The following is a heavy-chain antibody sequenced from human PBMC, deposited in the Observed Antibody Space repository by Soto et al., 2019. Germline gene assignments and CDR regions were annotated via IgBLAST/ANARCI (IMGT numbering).Heavy chain of an antibody. CDR3: AKDSFINLRGYDSY. J-gene: IGHJ4*02. V-gene: IGHV3-23*01. CDR2: ISGSGDST. CDR1: GFTFSTYA. D-gene: IGHD5-12*01. Sequence: PGGSLRLSCAASGFTFSTYAMIWVRQAPGKGLEWVSAISGSGDSTYYADSVKGRFTISRDNSKNTLYLQMSSRRAEDTAIYYCAKDSFINLRGYDSYWGQGTLVTVSS.